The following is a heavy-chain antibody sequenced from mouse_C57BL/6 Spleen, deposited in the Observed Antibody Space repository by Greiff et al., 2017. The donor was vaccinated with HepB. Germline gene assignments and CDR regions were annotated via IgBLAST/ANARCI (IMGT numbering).Heavy chain of an antibody. CDR3: ARDDYGRAY. Sequence: EVQRVESGPGLVKPSQSLSLTCSVTGYSITSGYYWNWIRQFPGNKLEWMGYISYDGSNNYNPSLKNRISITRDTSKNQFFLKLNSVTTEDTATYYCARDDYGRAYWGQGTLVTVSA. CDR2: ISYDGSN. J-gene: IGHJ3*01. V-gene: IGHV3-6*01. CDR1: GYSITSGYY. D-gene: IGHD2-4*01.